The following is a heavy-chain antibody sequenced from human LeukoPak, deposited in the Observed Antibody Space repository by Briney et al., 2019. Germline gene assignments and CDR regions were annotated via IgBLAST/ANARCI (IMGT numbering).Heavy chain of an antibody. J-gene: IGHJ4*02. CDR3: ARHFGTGTPFDY. D-gene: IGHD3/OR15-3a*01. CDR2: TGDSDT. CDR1: GYMFSNYW. Sequence: GESLKISCQGSGYMFSNYWIAWVRQVPGKGLEWMGVTGDSDTRYSPSFEGQVTMSVDKSINTAYLQWSSLKASDTAMYYCARHFGTGTPFDYWGQGTLVTVSS. V-gene: IGHV5-51*01.